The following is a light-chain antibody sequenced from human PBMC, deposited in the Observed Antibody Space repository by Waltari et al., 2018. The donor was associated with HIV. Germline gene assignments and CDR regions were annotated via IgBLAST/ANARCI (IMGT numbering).Light chain of an antibody. CDR2: GAS. Sequence: VLTPSPGTLSLSQGDRAILPCRASQSVSANFLGWYQQRPGQAPRLLVHGASRRATATPVRFSCGGSGTDFTLIISRLQPEDFAVYYCQQCATSPWTFGQGTTV. CDR1: QSVSANF. V-gene: IGKV3-20*01. J-gene: IGKJ1*01. CDR3: QQCATSPWT.